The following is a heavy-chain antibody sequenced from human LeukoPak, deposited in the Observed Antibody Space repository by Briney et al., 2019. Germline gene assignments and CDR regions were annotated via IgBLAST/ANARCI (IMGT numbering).Heavy chain of an antibody. CDR3: ALGYVFGRYYSHY. Sequence: ASVKVSCKASGYTFTNYYMHWVRQAPGQGLEWMGTVNPSDGTTLYAQKFQGRVTMTRDTSTSTLYMELSSLRSQDAALYYCALGYVFGRYYSHYCGQGTLVTVSS. CDR1: GYTFTNYY. V-gene: IGHV1-46*01. D-gene: IGHD5-12*01. CDR2: VNPSDGTT. J-gene: IGHJ4*02.